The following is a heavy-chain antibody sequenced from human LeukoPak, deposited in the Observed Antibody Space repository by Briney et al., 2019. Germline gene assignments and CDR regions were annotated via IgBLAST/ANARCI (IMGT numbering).Heavy chain of an antibody. CDR2: ISSSGSTI. CDR1: GFTFSSYE. V-gene: IGHV3-48*03. D-gene: IGHD1-26*01. CDR3: ARAVEIVGATTYEYYYYYYYMDV. Sequence: GGSLRLSCAASGFTFSSYEMNWVRQAPGKGLEWVSYISSSGSTIYYADSVKGRFTISRDNAKNSLYLQMNSLRAGDTAVYYCARAVEIVGATTYEYYYYYYYMDVWGKGTTVTVSS. J-gene: IGHJ6*03.